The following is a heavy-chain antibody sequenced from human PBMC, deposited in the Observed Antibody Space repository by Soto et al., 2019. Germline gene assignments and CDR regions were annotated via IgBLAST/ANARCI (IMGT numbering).Heavy chain of an antibody. D-gene: IGHD1-1*01. CDR3: ARGSWDDVSGHYYMDV. J-gene: IGHJ6*03. V-gene: IGHV6-1*01. CDR1: GDSVSSNSAA. CDR2: TYYRSKWYS. Sequence: QVQLQQSGPGLVKPSQTLSLTCDISGDSVSSNSAAWNWIRQTPSRGLEWLGRTYYRSKWYSNYAISVKSRVTVTPGTFKNQFSLQVNSVTPEETSVYYCARGSWDDVSGHYYMDVWGKGTTVTVSS.